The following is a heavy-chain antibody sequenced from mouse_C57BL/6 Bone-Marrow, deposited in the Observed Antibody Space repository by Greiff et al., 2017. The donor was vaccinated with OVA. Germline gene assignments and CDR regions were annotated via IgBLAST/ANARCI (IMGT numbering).Heavy chain of an antibody. D-gene: IGHD2-1*01. V-gene: IGHV5-4*01. Sequence: EVHLVESGGGLVKPGGSLKLSCAASGFTFSSYAMSWVRQTPEKRLEWVATISDGGSYTYYPDNVKGRFTNSRDNAKNNLNLQMSHLKSEDTSMYYCARELLSSYWGQGTLVTVSA. CDR3: ARELLSSY. J-gene: IGHJ3*01. CDR1: GFTFSSYA. CDR2: ISDGGSYT.